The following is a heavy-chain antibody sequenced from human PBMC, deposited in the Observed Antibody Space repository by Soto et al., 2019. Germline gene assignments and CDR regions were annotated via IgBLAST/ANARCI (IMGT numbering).Heavy chain of an antibody. Sequence: GSLRLSCAASGFTFSSYAMSWVRQAPGKGLEWVSAISGSGGSTYYADSVKGRFTISRDNSKNTLYLQMNSLRAEDTAVYYCAKATPRYDFWSGYYPDFDYWGQGTLVTVSS. J-gene: IGHJ4*02. CDR1: GFTFSSYA. CDR3: AKATPRYDFWSGYYPDFDY. D-gene: IGHD3-3*01. CDR2: ISGSGGST. V-gene: IGHV3-23*01.